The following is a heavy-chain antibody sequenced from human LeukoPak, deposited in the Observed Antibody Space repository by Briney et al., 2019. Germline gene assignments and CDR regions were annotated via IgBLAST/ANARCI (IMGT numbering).Heavy chain of an antibody. Sequence: SETLSLTCTVSGGSISSYYWSWIRQPPGKGLEWIGYIYYSGSTNYNPSLKSRVTISVDTSKNQFSLKLSSVTAADTAVYYCASSIRGQYCSGGSCYSLGYWGQGTLVTVSS. D-gene: IGHD2-15*01. J-gene: IGHJ4*02. CDR2: IYYSGST. V-gene: IGHV4-59*01. CDR3: ASSIRGQYCSGGSCYSLGY. CDR1: GGSISSYY.